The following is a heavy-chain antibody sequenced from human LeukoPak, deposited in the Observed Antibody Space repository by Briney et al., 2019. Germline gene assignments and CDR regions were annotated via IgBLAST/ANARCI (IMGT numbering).Heavy chain of an antibody. CDR3: ARDPGAAAARHFDY. CDR1: GYTFTSYG. J-gene: IGHJ4*02. V-gene: IGHV1-18*04. CDR2: ISAYNGNT. Sequence: GASVKVSCKASGYTFTSYGISWVRQAPGQGLEWMGWISAYNGNTNYAQKLQGRVTMTTDTSTSAAYMELRSLRSDDTAVYYCARDPGAAAARHFDYWGQGTLVTVSS. D-gene: IGHD6-13*01.